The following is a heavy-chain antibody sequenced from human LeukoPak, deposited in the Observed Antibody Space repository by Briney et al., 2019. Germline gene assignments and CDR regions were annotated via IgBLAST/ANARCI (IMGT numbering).Heavy chain of an antibody. CDR2: ISGSGGST. CDR1: GFTFSSYA. Sequence: GRSLRLSCAASGFTFSSYAMSWVRQAPGKGLEWVSAISGSGGSTYYADSVKGRFTISRDNSKNTLYLQMNSLRAEDTAVYYCARVMGGGYFDYWGQGTLVTVSS. V-gene: IGHV3-23*01. J-gene: IGHJ4*02. D-gene: IGHD3-16*01. CDR3: ARVMGGGYFDY.